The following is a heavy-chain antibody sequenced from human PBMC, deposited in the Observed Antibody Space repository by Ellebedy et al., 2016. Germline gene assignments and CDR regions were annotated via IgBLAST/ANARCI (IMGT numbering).Heavy chain of an antibody. CDR3: ATLKEQQLVLGYYGMDV. Sequence: GGSLRLXXAASGFTFSSYGMHWVRQAPGKGLEWVAVIWYDGSNKYYADSVKGRFTISRDNSKNTLYLQMNSLGAEDTAVYYCATLKEQQLVLGYYGMDVWGQGTTVTVSS. D-gene: IGHD6-13*01. CDR1: GFTFSSYG. J-gene: IGHJ6*02. CDR2: IWYDGSNK. V-gene: IGHV3-33*01.